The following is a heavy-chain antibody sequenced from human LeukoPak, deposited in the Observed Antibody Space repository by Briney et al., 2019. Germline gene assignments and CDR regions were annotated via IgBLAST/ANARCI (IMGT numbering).Heavy chain of an antibody. CDR3: ARDLPCCA. J-gene: IGHJ5*02. CDR2: IYSGGST. V-gene: IGHV3-53*01. Sequence: EGSLRLSCAPSGFTVSSNYMSCVRQAPGEGLEWGSVIYSGGSTYYADSVKGRFTISRDNSKNTLYLQMNSLRAEDTAVYYCARDLPCCAWGQGTLVTVSS. CDR1: GFTVSSNY. D-gene: IGHD2-15*01.